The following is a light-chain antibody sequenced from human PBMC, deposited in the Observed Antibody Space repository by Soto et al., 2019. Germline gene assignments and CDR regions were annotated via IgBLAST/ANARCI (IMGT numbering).Light chain of an antibody. CDR2: FEGSGSY. J-gene: IGLJ3*02. Sequence: QLVLTQSSSASASLGSSVKLTCTLSSGHSSYIIAWHQQQPGKAPRYLMKFEGSGSYNKGSGVPDRFSGSSSGADRYLTISNLQSEDEADYYCETWDSKGGVFGGGTKLTVL. CDR3: ETWDSKGGV. V-gene: IGLV4-60*03. CDR1: SGHSSYI.